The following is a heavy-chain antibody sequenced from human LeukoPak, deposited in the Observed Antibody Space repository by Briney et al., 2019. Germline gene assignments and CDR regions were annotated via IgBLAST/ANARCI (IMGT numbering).Heavy chain of an antibody. CDR3: ARDSASSNYDSSGYYQYYFDY. CDR2: IIPIFGTA. D-gene: IGHD3-22*01. Sequence: SVKVSCKASGGTSSSYAISWVRQAPGQGLEWMGGIIPIFGTANYAQKFQGRVTITADESTSTAYMELSSLRSEDTAVYYCARDSASSNYDSSGYYQYYFDYWGQGTLVTVSS. CDR1: GGTSSSYA. J-gene: IGHJ4*02. V-gene: IGHV1-69*01.